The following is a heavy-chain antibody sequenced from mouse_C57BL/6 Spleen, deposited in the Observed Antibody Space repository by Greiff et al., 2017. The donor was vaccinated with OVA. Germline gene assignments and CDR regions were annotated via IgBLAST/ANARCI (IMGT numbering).Heavy chain of an antibody. V-gene: IGHV1-52*01. D-gene: IGHD2-1*01. CDR1: GYTFTSYW. Sequence: QVQLQQPGAELVRPGSSVKLSCKASGYTFTSYWMHWVKQRPIQGLEWIGNIDPSDSETHYNHKFKAKATLTVDKSSSTAYMQRSSLTAEDAAVYYGARPYGNTWFAYWGQGTLVTVSA. J-gene: IGHJ3*01. CDR3: ARPYGNTWFAY. CDR2: IDPSDSET.